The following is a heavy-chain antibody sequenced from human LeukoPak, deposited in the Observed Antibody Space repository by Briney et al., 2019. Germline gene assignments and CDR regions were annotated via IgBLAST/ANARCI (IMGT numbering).Heavy chain of an antibody. CDR3: AKDRAPLGYFDY. J-gene: IGHJ4*02. Sequence: LSGGSLRLSCAASGFTFSSYGMHWVRQAPGKGLEWVAVISYDGSNKYYADSVKGRFTISRDNSKNTLYLQMNSLRAEDTAVYYCAKDRAPLGYFDYWGQGTLVTVSS. D-gene: IGHD7-27*01. CDR2: ISYDGSNK. V-gene: IGHV3-30*18. CDR1: GFTFSSYG.